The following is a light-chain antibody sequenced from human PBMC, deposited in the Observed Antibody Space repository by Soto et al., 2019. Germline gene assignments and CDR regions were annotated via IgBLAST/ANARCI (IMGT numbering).Light chain of an antibody. CDR2: DVS. V-gene: IGLV2-11*01. Sequence: QSALTQPRSVSGSLGQSVTISCTGTSSDVGTYNYGSWYQQHPGKAPKVMIYDVSERPSGVPDRFSGSKSGNTASLTISGLQAEDEADYYCCSYAGSPRYVLGTGTKVTVL. J-gene: IGLJ1*01. CDR3: CSYAGSPRYV. CDR1: SSDVGTYNY.